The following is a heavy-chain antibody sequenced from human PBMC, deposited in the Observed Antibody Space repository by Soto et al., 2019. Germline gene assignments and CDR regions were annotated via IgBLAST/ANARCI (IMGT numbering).Heavy chain of an antibody. J-gene: IGHJ6*02. CDR1: GFTFSNAW. V-gene: IGHV3-15*07. D-gene: IGHD3-9*01. CDR3: TTTTPRYDILTGYSEALYYYYYYGMDV. CDR2: IKSKTDGGTT. Sequence: GGSQRLSCVASGFTFSNAWRNWVRQAPGKGLEWVGRIKSKTDGGTTDYAAPVKGRFTISRDDSKNTLYLQMNSLKTEDTAVYYCTTTTPRYDILTGYSEALYYYYYYGMDVWGQGTTVTVSS.